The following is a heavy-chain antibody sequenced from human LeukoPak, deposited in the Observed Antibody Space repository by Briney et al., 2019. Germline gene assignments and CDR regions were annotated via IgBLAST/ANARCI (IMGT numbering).Heavy chain of an antibody. CDR2: INPNSGGT. D-gene: IGHD3-10*01. Sequence: ASVKVSCKASGYTSTGYYMHWVRQAPGQGLEWMGWINPNSGGTNYAQKFQGRVTMTRDTSISTAYMELSRLRSDDTAVYYCARDGDLRFGELPDYWGQGTLVTVSS. V-gene: IGHV1-2*02. J-gene: IGHJ4*02. CDR1: GYTSTGYY. CDR3: ARDGDLRFGELPDY.